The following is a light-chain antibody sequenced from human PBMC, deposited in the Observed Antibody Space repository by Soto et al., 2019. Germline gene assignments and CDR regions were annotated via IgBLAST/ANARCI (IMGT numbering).Light chain of an antibody. J-gene: IGLJ1*01. CDR2: GNR. V-gene: IGLV1-40*01. Sequence: HCLLTLPHCVYGARGQRVPIFCTGSISNLGAGYDVHWYQLLPGTAPKLLIYGNRNRSSGVPDRFSGSKSGTSASLAITGLQAEDEADYYCQSYDNSLGVCYVFGTGTKVTVL. CDR1: ISNLGAGYD. CDR3: QSYDNSLGVCYV.